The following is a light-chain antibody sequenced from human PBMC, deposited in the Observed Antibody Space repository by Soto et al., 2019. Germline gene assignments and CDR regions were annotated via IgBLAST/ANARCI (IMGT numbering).Light chain of an antibody. CDR1: SSDVGGYNY. CDR3: SSYTSSSIVV. V-gene: IGLV2-8*01. CDR2: EVS. Sequence: QSVLTQPPSASGSPGQSVTISCTGTSSDVGGYNYVSWYQQHPGKAPKLMIYEVSKRPSGVPDRFSGSKSGNTASLTVSGLQAEDEADYYCSSYTSSSIVVFGGGTQLTVL. J-gene: IGLJ2*01.